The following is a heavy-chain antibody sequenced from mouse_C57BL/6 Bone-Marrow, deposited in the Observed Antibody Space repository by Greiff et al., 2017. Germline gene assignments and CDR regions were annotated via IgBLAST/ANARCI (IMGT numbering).Heavy chain of an antibody. V-gene: IGHV7-1*01. CDR1: GFTFSDFY. J-gene: IGHJ1*03. CDR2: SRNKANDYTT. Sequence: EVQLVESGGGLVQSGRSLRLSCATSGFTFSDFYMEWVRQAPGKGLEWIAASRNKANDYTTEYSASVKGRFIVSRDTSQSILYLQMNALRAEDTAIYYCARDAYYGSSFYWYFDVWGTGTTVTVSS. CDR3: ARDAYYGSSFYWYFDV. D-gene: IGHD1-1*01.